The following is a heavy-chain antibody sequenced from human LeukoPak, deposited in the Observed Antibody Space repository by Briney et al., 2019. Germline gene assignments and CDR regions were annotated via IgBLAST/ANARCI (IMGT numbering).Heavy chain of an antibody. D-gene: IGHD2-2*02. Sequence: ASVKVSCKASGYTFTSYGISRVRQAPGQGLEWMGWISAYNGNTNYAQKLQGRVTMTTDTSTSTAYMELRSLRSDDTAVYYCARDGYCSSTSCYRFYYYGMDVWGQGTTVTVSS. V-gene: IGHV1-18*01. CDR3: ARDGYCSSTSCYRFYYYGMDV. J-gene: IGHJ6*02. CDR1: GYTFTSYG. CDR2: ISAYNGNT.